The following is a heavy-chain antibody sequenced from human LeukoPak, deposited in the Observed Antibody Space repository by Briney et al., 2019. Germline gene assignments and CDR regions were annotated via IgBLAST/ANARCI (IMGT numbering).Heavy chain of an antibody. CDR2: ISGSGGST. D-gene: IGHD6-13*01. V-gene: IGHV3-23*01. CDR1: GFTFSIHG. Sequence: PGGSLRLSCAASGFTFSIHGMNWVRQGPGKGLEWVSAISGSGGSTYYADSVKGRFTISRDNSKNTLYLQMNSLRAEDTAVYYCAKDPTDLIIAVGSSRYFDYWGQGTLVTVSS. J-gene: IGHJ4*02. CDR3: AKDPTDLIIAVGSSRYFDY.